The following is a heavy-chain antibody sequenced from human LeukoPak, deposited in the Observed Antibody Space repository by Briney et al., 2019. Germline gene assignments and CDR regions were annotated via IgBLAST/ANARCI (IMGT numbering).Heavy chain of an antibody. V-gene: IGHV3-33*01. D-gene: IGHD4-17*01. CDR2: IWYDGSNK. Sequence: GGSLRLSCAASGFTFSSYGMHWVRQAPGKGLEWVAVIWYDGSNKYYADSVKGRFTISRDNSKNTLYLQMNSLRAEDTAVYYCARGGTDYGDYAYYYYGMDAWGQGTTVTVSS. J-gene: IGHJ6*02. CDR3: ARGGTDYGDYAYYYYGMDA. CDR1: GFTFSSYG.